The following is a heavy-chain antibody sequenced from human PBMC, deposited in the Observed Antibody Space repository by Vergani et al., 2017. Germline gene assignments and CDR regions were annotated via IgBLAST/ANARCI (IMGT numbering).Heavy chain of an antibody. D-gene: IGHD2-2*01. J-gene: IGHJ4*02. CDR2: IYTSGST. Sequence: QVQLQESGPGLVKPSETLSLTCTVSGGSISSYYWSWIRQPAGKGLEWIGRIYTSGSTNYNPSLKSRVTMSVDTSKNQFSLKLSSVTAADTAVYYCARGRLEEDCSSTSCYYFDYWGQGTLVTVSS. CDR1: GGSISSYY. CDR3: ARGRLEEDCSSTSCYYFDY. V-gene: IGHV4-4*07.